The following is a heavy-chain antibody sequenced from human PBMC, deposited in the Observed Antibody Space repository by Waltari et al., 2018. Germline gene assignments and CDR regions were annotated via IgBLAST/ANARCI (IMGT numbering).Heavy chain of an antibody. D-gene: IGHD3-22*01. Sequence: EVLLVETGGGLIQPGGSLRLSCVLSGLSVNSNYMGWVRQAPGKALEWVSIVSSAGNTYYSDSVTGRFIISRDTSKNTLHLQMNSLRVDDTGVYFCARVLRDDIGGFYGIAAFDLWGPGTKVIVS. J-gene: IGHJ3*01. CDR3: ARVLRDDIGGFYGIAAFDL. V-gene: IGHV3-53*02. CDR1: GLSVNSNY. CDR2: VSSAGNT.